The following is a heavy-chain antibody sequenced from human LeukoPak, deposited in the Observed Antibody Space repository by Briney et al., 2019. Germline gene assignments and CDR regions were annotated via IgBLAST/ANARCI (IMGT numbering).Heavy chain of an antibody. CDR2: IYSGGST. D-gene: IGHD3-10*01. CDR3: AKDSHRTGSYSGTYPYYFDY. CDR1: GFTVSSNY. V-gene: IGHV3-66*01. Sequence: PGGSLRLSCAASGFTVSSNYMSWVRQAPGKGLEWVSVIYSGGSTYYADSVKGRFTISRDNSKDTLYLQLNSLRVEDTAVYYCAKDSHRTGSYSGTYPYYFDYWGQGTLVSVSS. J-gene: IGHJ4*02.